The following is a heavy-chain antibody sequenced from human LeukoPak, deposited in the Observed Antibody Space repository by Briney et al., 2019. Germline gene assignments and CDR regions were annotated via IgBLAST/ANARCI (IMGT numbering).Heavy chain of an antibody. CDR2: INPVGLT. V-gene: IGHV4-34*01. CDR3: ARGWGSAMIRGLAGDS. D-gene: IGHD3-10*01. Sequence: SETLSLTCGVSGGSVSSYSRSWIRQPPGKGLEWIGEINPVGLTNYNPSLKSRVTISADTSKSQFSLHVTSVTAADTAMYYCARGWGSAMIRGLAGDSWGQGTLVTVSS. CDR1: GGSVSSYS. J-gene: IGHJ5*02.